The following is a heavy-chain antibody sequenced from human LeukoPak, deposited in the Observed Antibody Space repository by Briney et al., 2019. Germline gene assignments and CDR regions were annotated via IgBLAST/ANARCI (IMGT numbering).Heavy chain of an antibody. D-gene: IGHD3-10*01. V-gene: IGHV3-23*01. CDR2: ISGSCGST. CDR3: AKNPLYGSGSYSDY. J-gene: IGHJ4*02. CDR1: GFTFSSYA. Sequence: QPGGSLRLSCAASGFTFSSYAMSWVRQAPGKGLEWVSAISGSCGSTYYADSVKGRFTISRDNSKNTLYLQMNSLRAEDTAVYYCAKNPLYGSGSYSDYWGQGTLVTVSS.